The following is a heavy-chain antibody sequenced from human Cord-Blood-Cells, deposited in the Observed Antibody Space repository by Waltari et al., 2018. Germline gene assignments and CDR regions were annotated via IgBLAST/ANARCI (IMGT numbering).Heavy chain of an antibody. V-gene: IGHV1-2*02. J-gene: IGHJ4*02. CDR2: INPNSGGT. D-gene: IGHD6-19*01. CDR3: AAYSSGWYGLY. CDR1: GYTLTGYH. Sequence: QVQLVQSGAEVKKPAASVKVSCKSSGYTLTGYHMHWVRQATGQGLEWMGWINPNSGGTNYAQKFQGRVTMTRDTSISTAYMGLSRLRSDDTAVYYCAAYSSGWYGLYWGQGTLVTVSS.